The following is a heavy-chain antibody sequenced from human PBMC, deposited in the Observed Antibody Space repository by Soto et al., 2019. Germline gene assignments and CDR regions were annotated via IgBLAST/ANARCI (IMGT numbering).Heavy chain of an antibody. Sequence: SETLSLTCTVSGGSISSYYWSWIRQPPGRGLERIGYIYYSGSANYNPSLKSRVTISVDTSKNQFSLKLSSVTAADTAVYYCARHRDSSSWYDYWGQGTLVTVSS. D-gene: IGHD6-13*01. CDR1: GGSISSYY. CDR3: ARHRDSSSWYDY. CDR2: IYYSGSA. J-gene: IGHJ4*02. V-gene: IGHV4-59*08.